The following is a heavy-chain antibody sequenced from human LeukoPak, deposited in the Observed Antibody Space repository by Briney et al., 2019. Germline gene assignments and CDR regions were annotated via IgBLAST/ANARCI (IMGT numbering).Heavy chain of an antibody. V-gene: IGHV2-5*01. CDR2: IYWNDDK. J-gene: IGHJ5*02. Sequence: SGPTLVKPTQTLTLTCTFSGFSLSTSGVGVGWIRQPPRKALEGLALIYWNDDKRYSPSLKSRLTITEDTSKNQVVLTMTNMDPVDTATYYCAHRLGFETYYYASGSYYKENWFHPWGQGTLVTVSS. D-gene: IGHD3-10*01. CDR1: GFSLSTSGVG. CDR3: AHRLGFETYYYASGSYYKENWFHP.